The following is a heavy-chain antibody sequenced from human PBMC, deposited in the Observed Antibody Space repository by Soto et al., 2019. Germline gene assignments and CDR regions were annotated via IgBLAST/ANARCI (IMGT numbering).Heavy chain of an antibody. CDR1: GFTFSSYW. CDR2: INSDGSST. CDR3: ARVPQLRYFDWYYYYYGMDV. Sequence: GGSLRLSCAASGFTFSSYWMHWVRQAPGKGLVWVSRINSDGSSTSYADSVKGRFTISRDNAKNTLYLQMNSLRAEDTAVYYCARVPQLRYFDWYYYYYGMDVWGQGTTVTVSS. D-gene: IGHD3-9*01. V-gene: IGHV3-74*01. J-gene: IGHJ6*02.